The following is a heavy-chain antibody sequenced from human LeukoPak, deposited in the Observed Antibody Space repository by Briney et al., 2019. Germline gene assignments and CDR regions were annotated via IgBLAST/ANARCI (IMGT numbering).Heavy chain of an antibody. Sequence: VQPGGSLRLSCAASGFTFSRYAMSWVRQAPGKRLEGVSAISGSGGSTYYADSVKGRFTISRDNSKNTVYLQMNSLRAEDTAVYFCARDPGGYSYLHDYWGQGTLVTVSS. J-gene: IGHJ4*02. CDR2: ISGSGGST. V-gene: IGHV3-23*01. CDR3: ARDPGGYSYLHDY. CDR1: GFTFSRYA. D-gene: IGHD5-18*01.